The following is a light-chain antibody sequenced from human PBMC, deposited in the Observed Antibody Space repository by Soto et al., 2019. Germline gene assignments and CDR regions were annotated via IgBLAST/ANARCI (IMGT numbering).Light chain of an antibody. CDR2: WAS. Sequence: DIVMTQSPDSLALSLGERATINCKSSQSVLSSSDNKNLLAWFQHKPGQPPRLLIYWASTRESGVPDRFSGSGSGTDVTLTIRSLQAEDVAIYYCQHYYSPPVTFGQGTKVEIK. V-gene: IGKV4-1*01. CDR3: QHYYSPPVT. CDR1: QSVLSSSDNKNL. J-gene: IGKJ1*01.